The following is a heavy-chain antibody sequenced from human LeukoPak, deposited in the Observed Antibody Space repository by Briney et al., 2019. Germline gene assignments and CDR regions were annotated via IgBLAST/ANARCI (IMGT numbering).Heavy chain of an antibody. CDR3: ARVTQRDSNLYGMDV. V-gene: IGHV1-69*13. Sequence: SVKVSCKASGGTFSSYAISWVRQAPGQGLEWMGGIIPIFGTANYAQKFQGRVTITADESTTTAYMELSSLRSEDTAVYYCARVTQRDSNLYGMDVWGQGTTVTVSS. D-gene: IGHD4-11*01. CDR2: IIPIFGTA. CDR1: GGTFSSYA. J-gene: IGHJ6*02.